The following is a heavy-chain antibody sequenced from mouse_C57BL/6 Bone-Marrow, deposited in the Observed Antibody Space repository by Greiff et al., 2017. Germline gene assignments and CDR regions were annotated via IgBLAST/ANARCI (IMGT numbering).Heavy chain of an antibody. Sequence: EVQLQQSGPELVKPGASVKIPCKASGYTFTDYNMDWVKQSHGKSLEWIGDSNPNNGGTIYNQKFKGKATLTVDKSSSTAYMELRGLTSEDTAVYACERSRDTTVVVPFGGWGQGATLAVAS. J-gene: IGHJ2*01. V-gene: IGHV1-18*01. D-gene: IGHD1-1*01. CDR1: GYTFTDYN. CDR2: SNPNNGGT. CDR3: ERSRDTTVVVPFGG.